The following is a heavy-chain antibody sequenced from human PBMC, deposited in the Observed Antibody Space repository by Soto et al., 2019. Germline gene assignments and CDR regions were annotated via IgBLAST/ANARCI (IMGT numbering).Heavy chain of an antibody. CDR2: ISAYNGNT. Sequence: ASVKVSCKASGYTFTSYGISWVRQAPGQGLEWMGWISAYNGNTNYAQKFQGWVTMTRDTPISTAYMELSRLRSDDTAVYYCARDRDGSITIFGVVINHYYGMDVWDQGTTVTVSS. V-gene: IGHV1-18*01. CDR1: GYTFTSYG. CDR3: ARDRDGSITIFGVVINHYYGMDV. D-gene: IGHD3-3*01. J-gene: IGHJ6*02.